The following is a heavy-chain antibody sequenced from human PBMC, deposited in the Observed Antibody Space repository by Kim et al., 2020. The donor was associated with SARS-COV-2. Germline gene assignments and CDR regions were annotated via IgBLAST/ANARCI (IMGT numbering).Heavy chain of an antibody. CDR3: ARERSVLPAVDY. J-gene: IGHJ4*02. D-gene: IGHD2-2*01. V-gene: IGHV3-48*03. Sequence: YYADSVKGRFTISRDNAKNSLFLQMNSLRDEDTGVYYCARERSVLPAVDYWGQGTLVTVSS.